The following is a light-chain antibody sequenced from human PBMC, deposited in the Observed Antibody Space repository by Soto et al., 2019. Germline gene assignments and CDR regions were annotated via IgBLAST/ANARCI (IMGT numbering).Light chain of an antibody. CDR1: NSDVGRYNL. Sequence: LAQPASVSGSPGQSITISCTGTNSDVGRYNLVSWYQHHPGKAPKLVIYEANKRPSGISERFSVSKSGNTASLTISGLQAEDEGHYYCCSYAPGSTWVFGGGTKVTVL. J-gene: IGLJ3*02. V-gene: IGLV2-23*01. CDR3: CSYAPGSTWV. CDR2: EAN.